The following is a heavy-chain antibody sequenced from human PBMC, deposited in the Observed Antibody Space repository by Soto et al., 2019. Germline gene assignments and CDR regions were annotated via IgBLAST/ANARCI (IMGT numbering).Heavy chain of an antibody. Sequence: QVQLQQWGAGLLKPSETLSLTCAVYGGSFSGYYWSWIRQPPGKGLEWLGEINHSGSTNYNPSLKSRVTISVDTSKNQFSLKLSSVTASDTAVYYCARGRYCSSTSCYRRYMDVWGKGTTVTVSS. V-gene: IGHV4-34*01. D-gene: IGHD2-2*01. CDR3: ARGRYCSSTSCYRRYMDV. CDR2: INHSGST. CDR1: GGSFSGYY. J-gene: IGHJ6*03.